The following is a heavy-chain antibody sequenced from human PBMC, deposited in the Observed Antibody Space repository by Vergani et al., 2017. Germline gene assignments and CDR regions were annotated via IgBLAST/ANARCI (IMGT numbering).Heavy chain of an antibody. CDR2: IYNSGNG. CDR1: GDSIISRSYY. J-gene: IGHJ2*01. D-gene: IGHD3-16*01. V-gene: IGHV4-39*01. Sequence: QMQLQESGPGLVKASETLSLTCTVSGDSIISRSYYWGWIRQPPGKGLEWIGSIYNSGNGDSRSSPKSRVTISADTSKNQFSLRLTSVTAADTAVYYCASGKYYSDSTSHFRGRYFDVWGRGTLVTVPS. CDR3: ASGKYYSDSTSHFRGRYFDV.